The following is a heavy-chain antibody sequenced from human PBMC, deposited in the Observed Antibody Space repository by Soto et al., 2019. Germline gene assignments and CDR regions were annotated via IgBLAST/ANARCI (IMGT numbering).Heavy chain of an antibody. D-gene: IGHD6-19*01. Sequence: GGSLRLSCTASGFTFGDYAMSWFRQAPGKGLEWVGFIRSKAYGGTTEYAASVKGRFTISRDDSKSIAYLQMNSLKTEDTAVYYCTRASGSGYGIITPSLGYYFDYWGQGTLVTVSS. V-gene: IGHV3-49*03. CDR2: IRSKAYGGTT. CDR3: TRASGSGYGIITPSLGYYFDY. J-gene: IGHJ4*02. CDR1: GFTFGDYA.